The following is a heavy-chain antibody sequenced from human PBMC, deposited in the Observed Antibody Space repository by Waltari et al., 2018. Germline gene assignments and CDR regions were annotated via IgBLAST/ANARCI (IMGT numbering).Heavy chain of an antibody. D-gene: IGHD3-9*01. CDR1: GGSISSRSYY. CDR3: ARQCSVKLRYFDWSLRPTDY. Sequence: QLQLQESGPGLVKPSETLSLTCTVSGGSISSRSYYWGWIRPPPGKVLEGIGSIYYRGSTDYSPPLTGRGTISVDTSKNQFSRKRSSVTAADTAVYYCARQCSVKLRYFDWSLRPTDYWGQGTLVTVSS. V-gene: IGHV4-39*01. J-gene: IGHJ4*02. CDR2: IYYRGST.